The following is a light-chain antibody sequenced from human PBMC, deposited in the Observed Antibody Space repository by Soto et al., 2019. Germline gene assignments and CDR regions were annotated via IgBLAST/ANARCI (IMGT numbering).Light chain of an antibody. CDR2: DVS. CDR1: SSDVGGYNY. J-gene: IGLJ2*01. CDR3: SSYTSSSTLV. V-gene: IGLV2-14*01. Sequence: QSALTQPASLSGSPGQSITISCTGTSSDVGGYNYVSWDQKHPGKAPKLMIYDVSNRPSGVSNRFSGSKSGNTASLTISGLQAEDEADYYCSSYTSSSTLVFGGGTKLTVL.